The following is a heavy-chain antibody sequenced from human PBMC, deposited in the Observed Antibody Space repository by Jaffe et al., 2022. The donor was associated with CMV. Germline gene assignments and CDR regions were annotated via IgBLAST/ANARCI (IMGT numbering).Heavy chain of an antibody. D-gene: IGHD3-22*01. CDR2: IYYSGST. Sequence: QLQLQESGPGLVKPSETLSLTCTVSGGSISSSSYYWGWIRQPPGKGLEWIGSIYYSGSTYYNPSLKSRVTISVDTSKNQFSLKLSSVTAADTAVYYCALDSSGYYFFSNAFDIWGQGTMVTVSS. J-gene: IGHJ3*02. CDR3: ALDSSGYYFFSNAFDI. V-gene: IGHV4-39*01. CDR1: GGSISSSSYY.